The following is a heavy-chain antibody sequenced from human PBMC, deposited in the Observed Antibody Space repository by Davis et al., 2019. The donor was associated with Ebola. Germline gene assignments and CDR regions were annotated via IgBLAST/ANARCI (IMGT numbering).Heavy chain of an antibody. D-gene: IGHD3-10*01. CDR1: GFTFSSYW. V-gene: IGHV3-7*03. J-gene: IGHJ5*02. CDR2: IKQDGSEK. Sequence: GESLKISCAASGFTFSSYWMSWVRQAPGKGLEWLANIKQDGSEKYYVDSVKGRFTISRDNAKNSLYLQMNSLRAEDTAVYYCARDRSTMVRDNWFDPWGQGTLVTVSS. CDR3: ARDRSTMVRDNWFDP.